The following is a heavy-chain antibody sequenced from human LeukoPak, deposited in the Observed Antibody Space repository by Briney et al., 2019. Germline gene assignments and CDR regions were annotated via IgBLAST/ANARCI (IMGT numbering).Heavy chain of an antibody. CDR1: GFTFSTYW. D-gene: IGHD6-19*01. Sequence: GGSLRLSCEASGFTFSTYWMKWVRQAPGKGLEWVANIKQDGSEKYYVDSVKGRFTISRDNAKNSLYLQMNSLRAEDTAVYYCARPYSVGWSLPAYWGQGNMVTVSS. CDR3: ARPYSVGWSLPAY. CDR2: IKQDGSEK. V-gene: IGHV3-7*01. J-gene: IGHJ4*02.